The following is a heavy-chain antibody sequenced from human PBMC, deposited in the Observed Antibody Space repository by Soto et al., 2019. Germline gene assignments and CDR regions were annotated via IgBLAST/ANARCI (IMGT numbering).Heavy chain of an antibody. D-gene: IGHD6-6*01. Sequence: GSGPTLVNPTQTLTLTCTFSGFSLSTSGMCVSWIRQPPGKALEWLALIDWDDDKYYSTSLKTRLTISKDTSKNQVVLTMTNMDPVDTATYYCARIRGIAARPGQFLWFDPWAQRTLVTVSS. CDR3: ARIRGIAARPGQFLWFDP. J-gene: IGHJ5*02. CDR1: GFSLSTSGMC. CDR2: IDWDDDK. V-gene: IGHV2-70*01.